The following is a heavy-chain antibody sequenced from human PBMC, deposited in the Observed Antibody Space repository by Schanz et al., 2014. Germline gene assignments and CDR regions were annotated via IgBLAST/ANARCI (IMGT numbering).Heavy chain of an antibody. CDR2: IYRGGST. J-gene: IGHJ6*02. D-gene: IGHD3-22*01. Sequence: VQLVESGGGLVKPGGSLRLSCAVSGFPFSYYTMNWVRQAPGKGPEWVSVIYRGGSTYYADSVKGRFTISRDNSKNTLYLQMNSLRAEDAAVYRCARDKNYDDSAEYGMDVWGQGTTVTVSS. CDR1: GFPFSYYT. CDR3: ARDKNYDDSAEYGMDV. V-gene: IGHV3-66*01.